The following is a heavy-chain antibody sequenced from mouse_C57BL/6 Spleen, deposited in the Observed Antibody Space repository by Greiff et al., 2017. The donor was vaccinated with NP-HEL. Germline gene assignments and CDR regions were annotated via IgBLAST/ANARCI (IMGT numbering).Heavy chain of an antibody. CDR1: GFTFSSYA. CDR3: ARWSPMDY. Sequence: DVKLVESGGGLVKPGGSLKLSCAASGFTFSSYAMSWVRQTPEKRLEWVATISDGGSYTYYPDNVKGRFTISRANAKNNLYLQMSHLKSEDTAMYYCARWSPMDYWGQGTSVTVSS. CDR2: ISDGGSYT. V-gene: IGHV5-4*03. J-gene: IGHJ4*01.